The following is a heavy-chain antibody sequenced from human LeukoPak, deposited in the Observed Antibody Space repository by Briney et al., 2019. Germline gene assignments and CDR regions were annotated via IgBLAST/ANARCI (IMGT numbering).Heavy chain of an antibody. V-gene: IGHV3-9*01. J-gene: IGHJ6*02. CDR2: INWNSDRI. CDR3: AKDSSSSPNYGMDV. CDR1: GFTFDDYA. Sequence: GRSLRLSCAASGFTFDDYAMNWVRQAPGKGLEWVSGINWNSDRIGYADSVKGRFTISRDNAKNSLYLQMNSLRAEDTALYYCAKDSSSSPNYGMDVWGQGTTVTVSS. D-gene: IGHD6-6*01.